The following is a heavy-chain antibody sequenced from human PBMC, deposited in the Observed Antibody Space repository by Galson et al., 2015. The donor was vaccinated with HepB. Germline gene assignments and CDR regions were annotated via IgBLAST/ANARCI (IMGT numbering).Heavy chain of an antibody. D-gene: IGHD1-26*01. Sequence: SLRLSCAASGFIFRNYVMHWVRQAPGKGLEWVAVISYDGSNKNYADSVKGRFTISRDNSKNTLYVQMNSLRAEDTAVYYCAREAPSGSYPVGGWFDYWGQGTLVTVSS. CDR2: ISYDGSNK. CDR3: AREAPSGSYPVGGWFDY. J-gene: IGHJ4*02. CDR1: GFIFRNYV. V-gene: IGHV3-30-3*01.